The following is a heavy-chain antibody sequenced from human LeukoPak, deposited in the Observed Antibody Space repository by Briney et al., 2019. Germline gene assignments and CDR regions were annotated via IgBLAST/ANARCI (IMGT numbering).Heavy chain of an antibody. V-gene: IGHV4-34*01. CDR2: INHSGST. CDR3: AYSNSSSLSINFDY. J-gene: IGHJ4*02. D-gene: IGHD6-13*01. Sequence: SETLSLTCAVYGGSFSGYYWSWIRQPPGKGLEWIGEINHSGSTNYNPSLKSRVTISVDTSKNQFSLKLSSVTAADTAVYYCAYSNSSSLSINFDYWGQGALVIVSS. CDR1: GGSFSGYY.